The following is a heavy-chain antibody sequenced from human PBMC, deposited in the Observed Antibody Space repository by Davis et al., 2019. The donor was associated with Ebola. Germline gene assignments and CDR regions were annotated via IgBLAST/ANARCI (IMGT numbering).Heavy chain of an antibody. CDR2: IYHSGST. V-gene: IGHV4-4*02. CDR1: GDSISSSNW. CDR3: ARESFTAVGLV. J-gene: IGHJ4*02. D-gene: IGHD2-2*03. Sequence: SETLSLTCTVSGDSISSSNWWSWVRQPPGKGLEWIGEIYHSGSTNYNPSLKSRVTISVDKSKNQFSLKLSSVTAADTAVYYCARESFTAVGLVWGQGTLVTVSS.